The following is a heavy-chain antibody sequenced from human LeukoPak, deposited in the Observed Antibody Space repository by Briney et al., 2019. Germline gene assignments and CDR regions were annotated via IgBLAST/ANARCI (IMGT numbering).Heavy chain of an antibody. CDR2: ISSSSSNI. V-gene: IGHV3-48*01. CDR3: ARSNQADHY. Sequence: PGGSLRLSCAASGFTFSSYSMNWVRQAPGKGLEWVSYISSSSSNIYYADSVKGRFTISRDNAKNSLYLQMNSLRAEDTGVYYCARSNQADHYWGQGTLVTVSS. J-gene: IGHJ4*02. D-gene: IGHD1-14*01. CDR1: GFTFSSYS.